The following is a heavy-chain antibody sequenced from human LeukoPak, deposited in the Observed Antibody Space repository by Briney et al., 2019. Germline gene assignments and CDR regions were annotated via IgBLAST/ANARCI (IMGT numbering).Heavy chain of an antibody. CDR2: IYYSGST. V-gene: IGHV4-39*01. D-gene: IGHD6-19*01. Sequence: SETLSLTCTVSGGSISSSSYYWGWIRQPPGKGLEWIGSIYYSGSTYYNPSLKSRVTISVDTSKNQFSLKLSSVTAADTAVYYCARSKVAGTGKSFDYWGQGTLVTVSS. CDR1: GGSISSSSYY. J-gene: IGHJ4*02. CDR3: ARSKVAGTGKSFDY.